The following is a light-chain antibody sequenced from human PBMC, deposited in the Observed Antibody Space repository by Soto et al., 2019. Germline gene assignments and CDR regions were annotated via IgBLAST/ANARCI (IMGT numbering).Light chain of an antibody. CDR3: SSHTSSSIWV. J-gene: IGLJ3*02. CDR2: EVS. Sequence: QSALTQPASVSGSPGQSITISCTGTSSDVGDYNFVPWYQQLPGKAPKLMIYEVSHRPSGVSNRFSGSKSGNTASLTISGLLAEHEAHYYCSSHTSSSIWVFGGGTKLTVL. CDR1: SSDVGDYNF. V-gene: IGLV2-14*03.